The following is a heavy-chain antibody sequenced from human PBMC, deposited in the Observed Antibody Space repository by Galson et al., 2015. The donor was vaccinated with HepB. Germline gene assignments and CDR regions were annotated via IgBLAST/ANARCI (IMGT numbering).Heavy chain of an antibody. CDR1: GDSVSSHSAA. CDR3: ASQDYYDSSGYYYGAFDI. CDR2: TYYRSKWYN. V-gene: IGHV6-1*01. Sequence: CAISGDSVSSHSAAWNWIRQSPSRGLEWLGRTYYRSKWYNDYAVSVKSRITINPDTSKNQFSLQLNSVTPEDTAVYYCASQDYYDSSGYYYGAFDIWGQGTMVTVSS. D-gene: IGHD3-22*01. J-gene: IGHJ3*02.